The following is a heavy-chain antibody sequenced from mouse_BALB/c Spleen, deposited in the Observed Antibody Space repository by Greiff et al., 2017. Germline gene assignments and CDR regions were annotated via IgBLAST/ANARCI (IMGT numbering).Heavy chain of an antibody. J-gene: IGHJ2*01. Sequence: VQAVESGGGLVKPGGSLKLSCAASGFTFSSYAMSWVRQTPEKRLEWVASISSGGSTYYPDSVKGRFTISRDNARNILYLQMSSLRSEDTAMYYCARGGWLLSFDYWGQGTTLTVSS. CDR1: GFTFSSYA. CDR2: ISSGGST. CDR3: ARGGWLLSFDY. D-gene: IGHD2-3*01. V-gene: IGHV5-6-5*01.